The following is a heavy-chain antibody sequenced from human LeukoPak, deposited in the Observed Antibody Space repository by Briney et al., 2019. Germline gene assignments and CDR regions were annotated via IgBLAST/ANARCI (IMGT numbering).Heavy chain of an antibody. Sequence: GGSLRLSCAASGFTFDDHAMHWVRQPPGQGLEWVSGINWDSGIIGYADSVKGRFTISRDNAKNTLYLQMNSLRLEDTALYYCAKDVGXSGSTGSLDVWGQGTTVTVSS. D-gene: IGHD1-26*01. J-gene: IGHJ6*02. CDR1: GFTFDDHA. V-gene: IGHV3-9*01. CDR3: AKDVGXSGSTGSLDV. CDR2: INWDSGII.